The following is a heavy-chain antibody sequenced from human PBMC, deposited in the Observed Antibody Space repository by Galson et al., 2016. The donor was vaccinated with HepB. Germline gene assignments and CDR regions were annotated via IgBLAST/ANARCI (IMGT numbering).Heavy chain of an antibody. V-gene: IGHV3-23*01. CDR3: AKGTTDLGDY. CDR2: ISTSGSST. J-gene: IGHJ4*02. CDR1: GFAFSVYG. D-gene: IGHD4-11*01. Sequence: SLRLSCAASGFAFSVYGMTWVRQAPRKGLEWVSAISTSGSSTDYADSVKGRFTISRDNSKSTLYLQMNSLRAEDTAVYYCAKGTTDLGDYWGQGTLVTVSS.